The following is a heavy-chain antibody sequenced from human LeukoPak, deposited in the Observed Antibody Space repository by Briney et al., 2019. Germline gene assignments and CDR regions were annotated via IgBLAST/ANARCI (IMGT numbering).Heavy chain of an antibody. Sequence: PGGSLRLSCAASGFTFSTYAMTWVRQAPGKGLEWVSAISGSGGSTYYADSVKGRFTISRDNSKNTLYLQMNSLRAEDTAVYYCAKDRGGKGSYFDYWGQGTLVTVSS. CDR1: GFTFSTYA. J-gene: IGHJ4*02. CDR2: ISGSGGST. CDR3: AKDRGGKGSYFDY. D-gene: IGHD2-15*01. V-gene: IGHV3-23*01.